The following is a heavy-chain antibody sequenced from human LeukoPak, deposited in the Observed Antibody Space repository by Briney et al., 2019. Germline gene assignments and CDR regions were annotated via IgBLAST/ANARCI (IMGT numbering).Heavy chain of an antibody. V-gene: IGHV4-4*07. J-gene: IGHJ4*02. CDR3: ASQRGVIWYYFDY. D-gene: IGHD3-10*01. CDR1: GGSISSHH. CDR2: IYTRGST. Sequence: SETLSLTCTVSGGSISSHHWSWIRQPAGKGLEWIGCIYTRGSTNYNPSLKSRVTISVDTSKNQFSLKLSSVTAADTAVYYCASQRGVIWYYFDYWGQGTLVTVSS.